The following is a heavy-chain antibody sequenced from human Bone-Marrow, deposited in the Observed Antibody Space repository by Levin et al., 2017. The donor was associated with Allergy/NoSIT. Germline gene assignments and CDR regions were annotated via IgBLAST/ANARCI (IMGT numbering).Heavy chain of an antibody. D-gene: IGHD6-19*01. Sequence: PGGSLRLSCAASGFTFSSYAMSWVRQAPGKGLEWVSSISGSGTITHYAESVKGRFTISRDISKNMLHLQMNRRRAEDTAIYFCAKEGVAVAGYYFDSWGQGTLVTVSS. CDR2: ISGSGTIT. V-gene: IGHV3-23*01. CDR1: GFTFSSYA. CDR3: AKEGVAVAGYYFDS. J-gene: IGHJ4*02.